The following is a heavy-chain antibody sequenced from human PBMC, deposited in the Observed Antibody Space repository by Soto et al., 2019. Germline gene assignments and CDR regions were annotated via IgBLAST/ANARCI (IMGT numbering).Heavy chain of an antibody. Sequence: QVLLVQSGAEVKKPGSSVKVSCKASGGTFSSYTISWVRQAHGQGLEWMGRIIPNLGIANYAQKFQGRVTITADKSTTTAYMAFSSLRSEDTAVYYCARIESDYQYYFDYWGQGTLVTVSS. D-gene: IGHD4-17*01. V-gene: IGHV1-69*02. CDR1: GGTFSSYT. J-gene: IGHJ4*02. CDR3: ARIESDYQYYFDY. CDR2: IIPNLGIA.